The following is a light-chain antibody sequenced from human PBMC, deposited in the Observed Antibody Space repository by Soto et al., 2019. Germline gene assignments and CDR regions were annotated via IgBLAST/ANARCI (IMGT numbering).Light chain of an antibody. CDR3: QQSYTTSWT. V-gene: IGKV1-39*01. CDR1: QSTSTF. CDR2: AAS. J-gene: IGKJ1*01. Sequence: DIRMTQSPSSLSASVGDRVTVTCRASQSTSTFLNWYQQTPGKAPKLLVYAASNLESGVPSRFSGSGSGTDFTLTISSLQPEDFATYYCQQSYTTSWTFGQGTKVDIK.